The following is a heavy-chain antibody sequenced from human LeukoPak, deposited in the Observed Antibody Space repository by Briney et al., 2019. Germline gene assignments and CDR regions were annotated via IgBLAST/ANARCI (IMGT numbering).Heavy chain of an antibody. CDR3: AKDVETPSSGGSFFDY. CDR1: GFTFSSYA. V-gene: IGHV3-23*01. D-gene: IGHD2-15*01. Sequence: GGSLRLSCAASGFTFSSYAMSWVRQAPGKGLEWVSAISGSGGSTYYADSVKGRFTISRDNSKNTLYLQMNSLRAEDTAVYYWAKDVETPSSGGSFFDYWGQGTLVTVSS. CDR2: ISGSGGST. J-gene: IGHJ4*02.